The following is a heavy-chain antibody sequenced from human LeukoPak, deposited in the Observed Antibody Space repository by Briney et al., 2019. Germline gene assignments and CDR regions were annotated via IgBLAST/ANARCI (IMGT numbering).Heavy chain of an antibody. CDR3: ARRQPTGKSKGAFDI. D-gene: IGHD1-14*01. CDR1: GFTFSSYE. Sequence: GGSLRLSCAASGFTFSSYEMNWVRQAPGKGLEWVANIKRDGSEKYYVDSVKGRFTISRDNAKNSLYLQMNSLRAEDTAVYYCARRQPTGKSKGAFDIWGQGTMVTVSS. V-gene: IGHV3-7*01. J-gene: IGHJ3*02. CDR2: IKRDGSEK.